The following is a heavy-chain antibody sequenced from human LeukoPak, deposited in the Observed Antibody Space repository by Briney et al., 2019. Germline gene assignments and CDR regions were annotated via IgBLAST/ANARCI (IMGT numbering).Heavy chain of an antibody. D-gene: IGHD6-19*01. CDR3: ARPTTSGWYPH. CDR1: GFTFSSYA. J-gene: IGHJ3*01. CDR2: ISGSGGST. Sequence: GGSLRLSCAASGFTFSSYAMSWVRQAPGKGLEWVSAISGSGGSTYYADSVKGRFAISRDNAKNSLYLQMNSLRAGDTAVYYCARPTTSGWYPHWGQGTMVTVSS. V-gene: IGHV3-23*01.